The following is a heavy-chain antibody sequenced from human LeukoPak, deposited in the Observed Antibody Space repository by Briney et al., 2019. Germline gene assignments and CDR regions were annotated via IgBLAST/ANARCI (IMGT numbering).Heavy chain of an antibody. CDR1: GYTFTSYY. CDR3: ARGVIVVVPAANNWFDP. CDR2: INPSGGST. J-gene: IGHJ5*02. V-gene: IGHV1-46*01. D-gene: IGHD2-2*01. Sequence: ASVKVSCKASGYTFTSYYMHWVRQAPGQGLEWMGIINPSGGSTSYAQKFQGRVTMTRHTSTSTVYMELSSLRSEDTAVYYCARGVIVVVPAANNWFDPWGQGTLVTVSS.